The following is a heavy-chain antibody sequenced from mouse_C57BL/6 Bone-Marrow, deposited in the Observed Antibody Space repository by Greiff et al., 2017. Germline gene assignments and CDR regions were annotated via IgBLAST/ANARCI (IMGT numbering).Heavy chain of an antibody. CDR3: ARGTTVVATYYFDD. CDR1: GYTFTSYW. CDR2: IDPSDGYT. Sequence: VQLQQPGAELVKPGASVKMSCKASGYTFTSYWMHWVKQRPGQGLEWIGAIDPSDGYTNSNQKFKGKATLTVGTSSSTAYMQLSSLTSESSAVYYCARGTTVVATYYFDDWGQGATLTVSS. J-gene: IGHJ2*01. D-gene: IGHD1-1*01. V-gene: IGHV1-50*01.